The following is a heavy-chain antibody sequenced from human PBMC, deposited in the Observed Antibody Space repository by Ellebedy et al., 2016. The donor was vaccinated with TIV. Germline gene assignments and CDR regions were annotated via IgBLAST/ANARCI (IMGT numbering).Heavy chain of an antibody. V-gene: IGHV3-23*01. Sequence: PGGSLRLSCATSGFTFSAYVMAWVRQLPGTGLEWVSAMSEYDGRTFYADSVKGRFTISRDNSRDTLFLQMNSLRAEDTAIYYCARDLWELHFDYYFDSWGQGTLVTVSS. CDR1: GFTFSAYV. CDR3: ARDLWELHFDYYFDS. D-gene: IGHD1-26*01. J-gene: IGHJ4*02. CDR2: MSEYDGRT.